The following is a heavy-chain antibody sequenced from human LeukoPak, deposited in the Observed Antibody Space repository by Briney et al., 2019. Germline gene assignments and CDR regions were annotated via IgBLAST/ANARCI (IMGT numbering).Heavy chain of an antibody. Sequence: SGGSLRLSCAASGFTFDDYAMHWVRQAPGKGLEWVSLISWDGGSTYYADSVKGRFIISRDNSKNSLYLQMSSLRAEDTALYYCAKDIGEYCSSTSCPLEDWGQGTLVTVSS. V-gene: IGHV3-43D*04. CDR3: AKDIGEYCSSTSCPLED. CDR2: ISWDGGST. CDR1: GFTFDDYA. D-gene: IGHD2-2*01. J-gene: IGHJ4*02.